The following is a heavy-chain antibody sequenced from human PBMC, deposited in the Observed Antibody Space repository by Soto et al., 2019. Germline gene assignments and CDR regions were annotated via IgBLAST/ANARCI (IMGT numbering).Heavy chain of an antibody. CDR3: ARADYSNLEAGFDY. D-gene: IGHD4-4*01. J-gene: IGHJ4*02. CDR1: GGSFHGYY. V-gene: IGHV4-34*01. Sequence: SETLSLTCAVYGGSFHGYYWSWIRQPPGKGLEWIGEINHSGSVNFNPTFKSRVTISVDTSKNQFSPKLTSVTAADTAVYYCARADYSNLEAGFDYWGQGTLVTVSS. CDR2: INHSGSV.